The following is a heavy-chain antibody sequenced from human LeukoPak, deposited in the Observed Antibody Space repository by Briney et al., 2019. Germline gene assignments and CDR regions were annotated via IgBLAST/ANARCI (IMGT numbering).Heavy chain of an antibody. V-gene: IGHV3-23*01. J-gene: IGHJ3*02. D-gene: IGHD3-9*01. CDR1: GFTFSSYG. Sequence: GGSLRLSCAASGFTFSSYGMSWVRQAPGKGLEWVSAISGSGGSTYYADSVKGRFTVSRDNSKNTLYLQINRLRAEDTAVYYCAKEYDILTGYYAFDIWGQGTMVTVSS. CDR3: AKEYDILTGYYAFDI. CDR2: ISGSGGST.